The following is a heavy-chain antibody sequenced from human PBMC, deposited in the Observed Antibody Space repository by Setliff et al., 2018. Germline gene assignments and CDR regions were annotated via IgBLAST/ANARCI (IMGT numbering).Heavy chain of an antibody. V-gene: IGHV1-69*05. CDR3: VREGVDSRSSTDYRYYMDV. CDR2: TIPMFGTR. Sequence: SVKVSCKASGGTFSNYGISWVRQALGQGLEWMGGTIPMFGTRNYARKFQGRVTIITDESTSTAYMQLTSLGSEDTAVYYCVREGVDSRSSTDYRYYMDVWGKGTTVTVSS. CDR1: GGTFSNYG. J-gene: IGHJ6*03. D-gene: IGHD3-22*01.